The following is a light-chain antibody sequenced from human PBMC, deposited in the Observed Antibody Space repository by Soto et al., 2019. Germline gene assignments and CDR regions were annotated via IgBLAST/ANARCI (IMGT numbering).Light chain of an antibody. CDR3: QQYNIFWT. Sequence: DIQMTRSPSALSASVGDRVTITCRTSQSISSWLAWYQQKPGKAPRLLLYDASSLEGGVPTRFSGSGSGTDFDLAIRDQQPDDLGTYYCQQYNIFWTFGPGTKVEI. J-gene: IGKJ1*01. CDR2: DAS. CDR1: QSISSW. V-gene: IGKV1-5*01.